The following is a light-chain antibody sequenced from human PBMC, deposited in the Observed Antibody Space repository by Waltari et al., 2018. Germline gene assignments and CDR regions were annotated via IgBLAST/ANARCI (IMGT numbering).Light chain of an antibody. CDR2: QAS. J-gene: IGKJ2*01. V-gene: IGKV1-5*03. Sequence: DIQMTQSPSTLSASVGDRLTITCRASQSISSWLAWYQQEPGKAPKLLLYQASSLSSGVPSRFSGRGSGTQFTLTISSLQPDDFAPYYCQQYNSYSTFGQGTKLEIK. CDR1: QSISSW. CDR3: QQYNSYST.